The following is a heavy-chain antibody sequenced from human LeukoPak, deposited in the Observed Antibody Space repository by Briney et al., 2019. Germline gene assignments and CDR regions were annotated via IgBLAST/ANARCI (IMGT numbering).Heavy chain of an antibody. V-gene: IGHV4-59*12. J-gene: IGHJ4*02. CDR2: IYHSGST. D-gene: IGHD3-10*01. CDR3: ARDHYGSGSTY. Sequence: SETLSLTCTVSGGSISSYYWSWIRQPPGKGLEWIGYIYHSGSTYYNPSLKSRVTISVDRSKNQFSLKLSSVTAADTAVYYCARDHYGSGSTYWGQGTLVTVSS. CDR1: GGSISSYY.